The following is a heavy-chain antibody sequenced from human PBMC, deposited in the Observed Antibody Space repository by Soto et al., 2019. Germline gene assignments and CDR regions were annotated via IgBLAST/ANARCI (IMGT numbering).Heavy chain of an antibody. CDR3: ARSDLFSGYDLSY. Sequence: GGSLILSCAASGFTFSSYAMHWVRQAPGKGLEYVSAISSNGGSTYYANSVKGRFTISRDNSKNTLYLQMGSLRAEDMAVYYCARSDLFSGYDLSYWGQGTPVTVSS. J-gene: IGHJ4*02. V-gene: IGHV3-64*01. D-gene: IGHD5-12*01. CDR2: ISSNGGST. CDR1: GFTFSSYA.